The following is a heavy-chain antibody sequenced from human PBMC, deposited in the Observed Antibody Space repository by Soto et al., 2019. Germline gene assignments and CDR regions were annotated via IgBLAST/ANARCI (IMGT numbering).Heavy chain of an antibody. Sequence: SETLSLTCAVYGGSFSGYYWSWIRQPPVNGLEFIGEINHILSTNYNPSLKSRFTISLYTSKNHFSLKLSSFTAAYTSVYYCSVTYPDAFDIWGQGKMVTVSS. CDR2: INHILST. CDR1: GGSFSGYY. V-gene: IGHV4-34*01. J-gene: IGHJ3*02. CDR3: SVTYPDAFDI.